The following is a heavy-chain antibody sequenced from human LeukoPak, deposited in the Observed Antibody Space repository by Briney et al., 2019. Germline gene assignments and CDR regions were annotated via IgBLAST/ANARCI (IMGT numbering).Heavy chain of an antibody. CDR1: GYAFSSHW. J-gene: IGHJ4*02. CDR3: ARHSNWNHIDY. CDR2: TYPDDADT. V-gene: IGHV5-51*01. Sequence: GESLKISCKGFGYAFSSHWIGWVRQKPGEGLEWMGITYPDDADTRYSPSFQGHVTISADKSISTAYMQWSSLMTSDNAIYYCARHSNWNHIDYWGQGTLGPVSS. D-gene: IGHD1-1*01.